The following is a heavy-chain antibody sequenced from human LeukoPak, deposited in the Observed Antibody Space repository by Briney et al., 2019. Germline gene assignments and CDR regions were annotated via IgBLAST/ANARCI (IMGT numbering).Heavy chain of an antibody. CDR1: GGSISSSSYY. CDR3: ARVVPEMGCYYDSSGYYLYYFDY. CDR2: IYYSGST. J-gene: IGHJ4*02. D-gene: IGHD3-22*01. Sequence: SETLSLTCTVSGGSISSSSYYWGWIRQPPGKGLVWIGSIYYSGSTYYNPSLKSRVTISVDTSKNQFSLKLSSVTAADTAVYYCARVVPEMGCYYDSSGYYLYYFDYWGQGTLVTVSS. V-gene: IGHV4-39*07.